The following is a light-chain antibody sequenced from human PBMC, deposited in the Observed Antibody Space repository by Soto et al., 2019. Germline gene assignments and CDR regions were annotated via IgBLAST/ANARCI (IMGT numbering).Light chain of an antibody. CDR2: EVS. CDR1: STDVGAYNY. J-gene: IGLJ1*01. Sequence: QSALAQPASVSGSPGQSIAISCTGTSTDVGAYNYVSWYQQHPGKAPKLIIFEVSNRPSGVSNRFSGSKSGNAASLTISGLQPEDEAEYSCTSYTTSSSYVFGTGTKVTVL. CDR3: TSYTTSSSYV. V-gene: IGLV2-14*01.